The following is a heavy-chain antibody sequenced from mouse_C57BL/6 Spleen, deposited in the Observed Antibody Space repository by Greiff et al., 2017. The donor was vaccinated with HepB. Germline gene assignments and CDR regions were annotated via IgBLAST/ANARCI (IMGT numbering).Heavy chain of an antibody. Sequence: EVKVEESGEGLVKPGGSLKLSCAASGFTFSSYAMSWVRQTPEKRLEWVAYISSGGDYIYYADTVKGRFTISRDNARNTLYLQMSSLKSEDTAMYYCTREGYDANFDYWGQGTTLTVSS. CDR3: TREGYDANFDY. J-gene: IGHJ2*01. CDR2: ISSGGDYI. CDR1: GFTFSSYA. V-gene: IGHV5-9-1*02. D-gene: IGHD2-3*01.